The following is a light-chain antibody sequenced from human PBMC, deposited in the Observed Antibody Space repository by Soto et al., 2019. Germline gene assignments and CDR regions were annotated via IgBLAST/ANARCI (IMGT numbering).Light chain of an antibody. Sequence: DLQMTQSPSSVSASVGDRVTITCRPSQGVGSWLAWYQQKPGKAPKLLIYAATTLQGGVPSRFRGSGFGTDFTLTIASLQAEDFGTYYCQEASSFPYTFGVGTKLEFK. CDR1: QGVGSW. J-gene: IGKJ2*01. CDR3: QEASSFPYT. V-gene: IGKV1-12*01. CDR2: AAT.